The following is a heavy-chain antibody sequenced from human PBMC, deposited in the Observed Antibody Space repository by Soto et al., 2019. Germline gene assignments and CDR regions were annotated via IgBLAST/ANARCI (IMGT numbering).Heavy chain of an antibody. V-gene: IGHV3-11*01. CDR3: ARIYAPYSSGWYLY. J-gene: IGHJ4*02. Sequence: AGGSLRLSCAASGFTFSDYYMSWIRQAPGKGLEWVSYISSSGSTIYYADSVKGRFTISRDNAKNSLYLQMNSLRAEDTAVYYCARIYAPYSSGWYLYWGQGTLVTVSS. CDR1: GFTFSDYY. D-gene: IGHD6-19*01. CDR2: ISSSGSTI.